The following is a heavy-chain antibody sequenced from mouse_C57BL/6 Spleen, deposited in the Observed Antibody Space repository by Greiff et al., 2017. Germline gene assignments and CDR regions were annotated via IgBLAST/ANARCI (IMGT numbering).Heavy chain of an antibody. CDR2: IDPSDSYT. J-gene: IGHJ2*01. CDR1: GYTFTSYW. Sequence: QVQLKQPGAELVKPGASVKLSCKASGYTFTSYWMQWVKQRPGQGLEWIGEIDPSDSYTNYNQKFKGKATLTVDTSSSTAYMQLSSLTSEDSAVYYCARRGGYSYYFDYWGQGTTLTVSA. D-gene: IGHD2-3*01. CDR3: ARRGGYSYYFDY. V-gene: IGHV1-50*01.